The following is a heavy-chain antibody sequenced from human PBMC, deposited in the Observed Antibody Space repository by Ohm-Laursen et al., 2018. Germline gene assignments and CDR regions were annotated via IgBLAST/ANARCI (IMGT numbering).Heavy chain of an antibody. D-gene: IGHD4-17*01. CDR2: IIPILGIA. J-gene: IGHJ4*02. Sequence: GASVKISCKASGGTFSSYAISWVRQAPGQGLEWMGRIIPILGIANYAQKFQGRVTITADKSTSTAYMELSSLRSEDTAVYYCARDTVPNYWGQGTLVTVSS. CDR3: ARDTVPNY. CDR1: GGTFSSYA. V-gene: IGHV1-69*04.